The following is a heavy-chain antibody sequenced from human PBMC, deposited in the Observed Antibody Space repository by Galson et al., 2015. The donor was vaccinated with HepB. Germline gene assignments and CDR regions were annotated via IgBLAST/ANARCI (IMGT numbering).Heavy chain of an antibody. CDR3: ARAGDYDILTGYYRAFDI. D-gene: IGHD3-9*01. J-gene: IGHJ3*02. V-gene: IGHV1-46*01. CDR1: GYTFTDYY. Sequence: SVKVSCKASGYTFTDYYMHWVRQAPGQGPEWMGIINPSGGSTSYAQKFQGRVTMTRDTSTSTVYMELSSLRSEDTAVYYCARAGDYDILTGYYRAFDIWGQGAMVTVSS. CDR2: INPSGGST.